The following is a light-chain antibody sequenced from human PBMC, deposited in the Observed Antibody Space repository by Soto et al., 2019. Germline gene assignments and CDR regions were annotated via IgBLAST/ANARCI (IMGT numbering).Light chain of an antibody. J-gene: IGKJ1*01. V-gene: IGKV1-5*01. Sequence: DIHMTQSPSSLSVSVGDRVTITCRTSQNINAWLAWYQQRPGQAPKLLIYDASSLESGVPSRFSGGGSGTEFTLTISSLQPDDFATYYCHQYHTYSTFGQGTKVDIK. CDR2: DAS. CDR3: HQYHTYST. CDR1: QNINAW.